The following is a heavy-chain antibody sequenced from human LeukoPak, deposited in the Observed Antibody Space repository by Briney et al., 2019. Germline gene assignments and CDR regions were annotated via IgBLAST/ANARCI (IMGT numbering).Heavy chain of an antibody. CDR1: GGSITSTSYY. V-gene: IGHV4-39*01. Sequence: SETLSLTCTVSGGSITSTSYYWGWIRQPPEKGLEWIGTFYYSGGTYNNPSLKSRVTMSVDTSKNQFSLSLTSVTAADTAVYFCTRHYCRTSVAFVDYWGLGTLVTVSS. CDR3: TRHYCRTSVAFVDY. J-gene: IGHJ4*02. D-gene: IGHD6-19*01. CDR2: FYYSGGT.